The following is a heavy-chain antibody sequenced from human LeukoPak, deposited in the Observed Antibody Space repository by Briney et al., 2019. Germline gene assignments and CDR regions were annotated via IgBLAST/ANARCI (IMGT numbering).Heavy chain of an antibody. J-gene: IGHJ6*02. CDR2: IYPGDSDT. CDR1: GYSFTSYW. D-gene: IGHD6-13*01. Sequence: KTGESLKFSCKGSGYSFTSYWIGGVRQMPGKGLEWLGVIYPGDSDTRYSPSFQGQVTISADKSISTAYLQWSSLKASDTAMYYCARQTEAGIAAAGSYYYYGMDVWGQGTTVTVSS. V-gene: IGHV5-51*01. CDR3: ARQTEAGIAAAGSYYYYGMDV.